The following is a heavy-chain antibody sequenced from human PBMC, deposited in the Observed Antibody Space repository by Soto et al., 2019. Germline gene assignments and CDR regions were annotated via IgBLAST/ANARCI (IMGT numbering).Heavy chain of an antibody. D-gene: IGHD6-19*01. CDR1: AFTFSSYW. V-gene: IGHV3-7*03. CDR2: INQDGSEK. Sequence: PGGSLRLSCAASAFTFSSYWMSWVRQAPGKGLEWVATINQDGSEKYYVDSVKGRFTISRDNAKNSLFLQMNSLRAEDTAVYYCATDGPIAVSAPGNYYGMDVWGQGTTVTVS. J-gene: IGHJ6*02. CDR3: ATDGPIAVSAPGNYYGMDV.